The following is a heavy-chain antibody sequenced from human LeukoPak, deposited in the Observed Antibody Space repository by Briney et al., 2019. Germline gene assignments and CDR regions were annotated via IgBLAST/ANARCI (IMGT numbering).Heavy chain of an antibody. V-gene: IGHV3-15*01. D-gene: IGHD3-9*01. Sequence: PGGSLRLSCAASGFTFSNAWMSWVRQAPGKGLEWVGRIKSKTDGGTTDYAAPVKGRFTISRDDSKNTLYLQMNSLKTEDTAVYYCTTLVLRYFDWPGFDYWGQGTLVTVSS. CDR2: IKSKTDGGTT. CDR1: GFTFSNAW. CDR3: TTLVLRYFDWPGFDY. J-gene: IGHJ4*02.